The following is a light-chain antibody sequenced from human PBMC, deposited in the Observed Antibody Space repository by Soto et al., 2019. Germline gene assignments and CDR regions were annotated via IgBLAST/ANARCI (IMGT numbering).Light chain of an antibody. CDR1: QSVNNY. J-gene: IGKJ2*01. V-gene: IGKV1-5*01. CDR3: QQYDSYYT. Sequence: DIQMTQSPSTLSASVGDRVTITCRASQSVNNYLAWYQQKPGKAPNLLIYDASSLESGVPSRFSGSGSGTEFTLTISCLQPDDFATYYFQQYDSYYTFGQGTKLEIK. CDR2: DAS.